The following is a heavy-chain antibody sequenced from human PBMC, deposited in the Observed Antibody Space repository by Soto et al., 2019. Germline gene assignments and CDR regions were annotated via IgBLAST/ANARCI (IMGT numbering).Heavy chain of an antibody. D-gene: IGHD2-15*01. CDR3: AKRRGAGGHFDY. V-gene: IGHV3-23*01. CDR1: GFTFSSYA. J-gene: IGHJ4*02. Sequence: GGSLRLSCAASGFTFSSYAMGWVRQGPGKGLEWVAVVSIGGSTHYADSVRGRFTISRDNSKNTLSLQMNSLTAEDTAVYFCAKRRGAGGHFDYWGQGALGTVSS. CDR2: VSIGGST.